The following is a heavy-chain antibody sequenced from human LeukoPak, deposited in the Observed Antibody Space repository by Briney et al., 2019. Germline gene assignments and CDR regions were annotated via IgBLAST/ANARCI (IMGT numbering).Heavy chain of an antibody. CDR2: IIGSGDRT. D-gene: IGHD2-2*01. CDR3: AKVGEGVGIVVVPAATLGFGY. CDR1: GFNLKNYA. J-gene: IGHJ4*02. V-gene: IGHV3-23*01. Sequence: PGGSLRLSCAASGFNLKNYAMSWLPQAPGKGLEWVSSIIGSGDRTYYAHHVKGRFTISRDNSKDTLYLQMNSLRAEDTAVYYCAKVGEGVGIVVVPAATLGFGYWGQGTLVTVSS.